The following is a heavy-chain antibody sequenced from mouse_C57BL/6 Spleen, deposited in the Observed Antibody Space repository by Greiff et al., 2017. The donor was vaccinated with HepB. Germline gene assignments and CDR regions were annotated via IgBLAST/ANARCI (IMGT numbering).Heavy chain of an antibody. Sequence: QVQLQQPGAELVKPGASVKLSCKASGYTFTSYWMQWVKQRPGQGLEWIGEIDPSDSYTNYNQKFKGKATLPVDTSSSTAYMQLSSLTSEDSAVYYCANPFRGYFDVWGTGTTVTVSS. CDR1: GYTFTSYW. CDR2: IDPSDSYT. D-gene: IGHD3-3*01. J-gene: IGHJ1*03. V-gene: IGHV1-50*01. CDR3: ANPFRGYFDV.